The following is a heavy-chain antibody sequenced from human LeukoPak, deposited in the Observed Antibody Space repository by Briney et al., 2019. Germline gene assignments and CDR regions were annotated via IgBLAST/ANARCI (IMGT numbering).Heavy chain of an antibody. CDR2: ISSSGSTI. D-gene: IGHD2-15*01. Sequence: GGSLRLSCAASGFTFSDYYMSWIRQAPGKGLEWVSYISSSGSTIYYADSVKGRFTISRDNAKNSLYLQMNGLRAEDTAVYYCARGYCSGGSCYLYFDYWGQGTLVTVSS. J-gene: IGHJ4*02. CDR1: GFTFSDYY. CDR3: ARGYCSGGSCYLYFDY. V-gene: IGHV3-11*01.